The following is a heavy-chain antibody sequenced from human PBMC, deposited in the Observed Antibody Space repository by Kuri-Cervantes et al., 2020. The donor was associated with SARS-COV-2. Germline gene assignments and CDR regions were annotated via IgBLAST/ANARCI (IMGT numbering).Heavy chain of an antibody. J-gene: IGHJ4*02. V-gene: IGHV3-49*04. CDR2: IRNKAYGGTT. CDR3: TTDFLPPAVTSPCFDY. CDR1: GFTFSSYG. Sequence: GGSLRLSCAASGFTFSSYGMHWVRQAPGKGLEWVGFIRNKAYGGTTQYAASVKGRFTISRDDSKNTLYLQMNSLKTEDTAVYYCTTDFLPPAVTSPCFDYWGQGTLVTVSS. D-gene: IGHD4-17*01.